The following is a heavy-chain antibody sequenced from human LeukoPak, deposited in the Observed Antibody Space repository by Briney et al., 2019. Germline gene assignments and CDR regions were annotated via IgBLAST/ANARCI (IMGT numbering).Heavy chain of an antibody. J-gene: IGHJ4*02. D-gene: IGHD6-19*01. Sequence: GGSLRLSCAASGFIFSPYAMNWVRQAPGRGLEWVSYISSTYNIYYSDSVRGRFTISRDNAKNSVYLQMNSLRAEDTAVYYCARVGYSSGWYRNWGQGTLVTVSS. V-gene: IGHV3-48*01. CDR3: ARVGYSSGWYRN. CDR1: GFIFSPYA. CDR2: ISSTYNI.